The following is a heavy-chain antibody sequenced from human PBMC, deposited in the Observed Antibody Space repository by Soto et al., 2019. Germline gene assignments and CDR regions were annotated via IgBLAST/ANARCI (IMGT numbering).Heavy chain of an antibody. J-gene: IGHJ4*02. CDR1: GGSFTSNNW. V-gene: IGHV4-4*02. CDR2: IYRTGST. D-gene: IGHD1-7*01. CDR3: ASRDPGTSVDY. Sequence: SETLSLTCAVSGGSFTSNNWWTGVRQPPGQGLEWIGEIYRTGSTNYNPSLKSRVTISLDKSENQFSLKATSLTAADTAVYYCASRDPGTSVDYWGQGTLVTVSS.